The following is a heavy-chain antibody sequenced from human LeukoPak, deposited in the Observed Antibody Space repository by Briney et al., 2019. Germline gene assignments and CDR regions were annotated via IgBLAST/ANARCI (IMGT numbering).Heavy chain of an antibody. Sequence: GGSLRLSCAASGFTFSSYGMHWVRQAPGKGLEWVAIIWYDGSNKYYADSVKGRFTISRDNSKNTLYLQMNSLRAEDTAVYYCAREAPIREYPDMYYYEELYYFDYWGQGTLVTVSS. V-gene: IGHV3-33*01. CDR2: IWYDGSNK. CDR1: GFTFSSYG. D-gene: IGHD3-22*01. J-gene: IGHJ4*02. CDR3: AREAPIREYPDMYYYEELYYFDY.